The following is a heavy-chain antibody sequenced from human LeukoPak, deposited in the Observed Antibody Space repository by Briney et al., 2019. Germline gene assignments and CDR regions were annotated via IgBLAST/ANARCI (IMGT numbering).Heavy chain of an antibody. V-gene: IGHV3-23*01. J-gene: IGHJ4*02. CDR1: GFTFSSYA. CDR3: AKPANCGGDCPPALFDY. CDR2: ISGSGGST. D-gene: IGHD2-21*02. Sequence: PGRSLRLSCAASGFTFSSYAMSWVRQAPGKGLEWVSAISGSGGSTYYADSVKGRFTISRDNSKNTLYLQMNSLRAEDTAVYYCAKPANCGGDCPPALFDYWGQGTLVTVSS.